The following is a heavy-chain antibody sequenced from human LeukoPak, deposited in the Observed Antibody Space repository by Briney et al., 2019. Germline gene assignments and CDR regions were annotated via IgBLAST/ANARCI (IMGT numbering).Heavy chain of an antibody. Sequence: GGSLRLSCAASGFTFSSYSMNWVRQAPGKGLEWVSSISSSSSYIYYADSVKGRFTISRDNAKNSLYLQMNSLRAEDTAVYYCARDKGGSSSPYYWGQGTLVTVSS. J-gene: IGHJ4*02. V-gene: IGHV3-21*01. CDR1: GFTFSSYS. CDR2: ISSSSSYI. D-gene: IGHD6-13*01. CDR3: ARDKGGSSSPYY.